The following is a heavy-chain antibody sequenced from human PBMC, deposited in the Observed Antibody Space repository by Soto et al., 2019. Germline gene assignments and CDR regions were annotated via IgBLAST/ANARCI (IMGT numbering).Heavy chain of an antibody. D-gene: IGHD5-12*01. CDR2: IYYSGST. CDR1: CGSISSADYF. Sequence: SETLSLTCTFSCGSISSADYFWSWVRQPPGKGLEWIGYIYYSGSTFFNPSLKSRVTISKDTSRNQFSLRLNSVTAADTAVYYCARAIVVTIGGMDVWGQGTTVTVSS. CDR3: ARAIVVTIGGMDV. J-gene: IGHJ6*02. V-gene: IGHV4-30-4*01.